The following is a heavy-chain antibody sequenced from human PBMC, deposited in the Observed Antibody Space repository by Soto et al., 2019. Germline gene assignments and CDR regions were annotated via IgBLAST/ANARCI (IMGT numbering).Heavy chain of an antibody. Sequence: SGPTLVNPTQTLTLTCTFSGFSLTTSGVAVGWIRQPPGKALEWLALIYWDDDKRYSPSLNNRLTITKDTSKNQVVLTMTNMDPVDTATYYCAHRPAMTSFDPWGQGTLVTVSS. V-gene: IGHV2-5*02. D-gene: IGHD2-21*02. J-gene: IGHJ5*02. CDR3: AHRPAMTSFDP. CDR1: GFSLTTSGVA. CDR2: IYWDDDK.